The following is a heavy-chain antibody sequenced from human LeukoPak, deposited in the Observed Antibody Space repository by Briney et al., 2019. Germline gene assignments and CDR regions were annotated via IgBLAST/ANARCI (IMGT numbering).Heavy chain of an antibody. V-gene: IGHV3-23*01. CDR3: AKGGSMVRGVIKSGYYFDY. Sequence: GGSLRLSCAASGFTFSSYAMSWVRQAPGKGLEWVSAISGSGGSTYYADSVKGRFTISRDNSKNTLYLQMNSLRAEDTAVYYCAKGGSMVRGVIKSGYYFDYWGQGTLVTVSS. J-gene: IGHJ4*02. D-gene: IGHD3-10*01. CDR2: ISGSGGST. CDR1: GFTFSSYA.